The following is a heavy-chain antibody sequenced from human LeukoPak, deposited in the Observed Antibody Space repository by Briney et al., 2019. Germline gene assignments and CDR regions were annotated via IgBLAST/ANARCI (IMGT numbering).Heavy chain of an antibody. CDR1: GYTFTSYG. J-gene: IGHJ4*02. Sequence: SVKVSCKASGYTFTSYGISWVRQAPGQGLEWMGRIIPILGIANYAQKFQGRVTITADKSTSTAYMELSSLRSEDTAVYYCAREGLGIVVPDYWGQGTLVTVSS. CDR2: IIPILGIA. CDR3: AREGLGIVVPDY. V-gene: IGHV1-69*04. D-gene: IGHD3-16*01.